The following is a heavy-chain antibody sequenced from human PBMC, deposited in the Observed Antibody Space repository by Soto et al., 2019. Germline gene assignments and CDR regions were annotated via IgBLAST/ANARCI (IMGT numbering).Heavy chain of an antibody. CDR2: ISGSGGST. Sequence: EVQLLESGGGLVQPGGSLRLSCAASGFTFSSYAMSWVRQAPGKGLEWVSAISGSGGSTYYADSVKGRFTISRDNSKNTLYLQMNSLRAEDTAVYYCAKGESRGSGYDFEVGCAFDIWGQGTMVTVSS. D-gene: IGHD5-12*01. J-gene: IGHJ3*02. CDR1: GFTFSSYA. V-gene: IGHV3-23*01. CDR3: AKGESRGSGYDFEVGCAFDI.